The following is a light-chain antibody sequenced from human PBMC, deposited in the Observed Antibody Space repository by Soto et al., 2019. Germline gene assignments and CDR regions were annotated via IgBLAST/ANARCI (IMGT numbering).Light chain of an antibody. J-gene: IGLJ2*01. CDR3: TSWTTSTTMI. CDR2: DVN. Sequence: QSALTQPASVSGSPGQSITISCTGTSSDIGAYNFVSWYQQHPGKAPKLMLYDVNIRPSRVFNRFSGSKSGNTASLTISGLQAEDEADYYCTSWTTSTTMIFGGGTKLTVL. V-gene: IGLV2-14*03. CDR1: SSDIGAYNF.